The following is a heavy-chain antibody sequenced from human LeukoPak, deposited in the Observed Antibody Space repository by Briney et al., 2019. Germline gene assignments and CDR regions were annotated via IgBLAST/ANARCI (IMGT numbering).Heavy chain of an antibody. Sequence: GGSLRLSCAASGFTFSSYAMSWVRQAPGKGLEWVSAISGSGGSTYYADSVKGRFTISRDNSKNTLYLQMNSLRAEDTAVYYCAKDRSETEYYYDSSGFDYWGQGTLVTVSS. CDR2: ISGSGGST. CDR3: AKDRSETEYYYDSSGFDY. CDR1: GFTFSSYA. D-gene: IGHD3-22*01. J-gene: IGHJ4*02. V-gene: IGHV3-23*01.